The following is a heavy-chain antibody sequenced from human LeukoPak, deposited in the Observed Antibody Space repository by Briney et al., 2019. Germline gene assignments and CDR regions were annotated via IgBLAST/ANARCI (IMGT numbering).Heavy chain of an antibody. J-gene: IGHJ4*02. CDR1: GSSISSYY. V-gene: IGHV4-59*01. CDR2: IYYSGST. D-gene: IGHD6-13*01. Sequence: SETLSLTCTVSGSSISSYYWSWIRQPPGKGLEWIGYIYYSGSTNYNPSLKSRVTISVDTSKNQFSLKLSSVTAADTAVYYCAREGIAAAGVFDYWGQGTLVTVSS. CDR3: AREGIAAAGVFDY.